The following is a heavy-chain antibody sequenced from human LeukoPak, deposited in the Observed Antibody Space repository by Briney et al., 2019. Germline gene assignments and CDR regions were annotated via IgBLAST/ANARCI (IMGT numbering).Heavy chain of an antibody. CDR2: ISSSSSTR. V-gene: IGHV3-48*04. CDR1: GFTFSNYN. Sequence: PGGSLRLSCAASGFTFSNYNMNWVRQAPGKGLEWVSYISSSSSTRYYADSVRGRFTISRDNAKNSLYQQMNSLRAEDTAVYYCARVRYFDWFNFDYWGQGTLVTVSS. CDR3: ARVRYFDWFNFDY. J-gene: IGHJ4*02. D-gene: IGHD3-9*01.